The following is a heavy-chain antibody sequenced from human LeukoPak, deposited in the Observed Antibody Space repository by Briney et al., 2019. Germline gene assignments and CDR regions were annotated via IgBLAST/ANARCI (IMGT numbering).Heavy chain of an antibody. CDR1: GFSLSSYW. D-gene: IGHD2-8*02. J-gene: IGHJ6*04. V-gene: IGHV3-7*01. CDR2: IKQDGSKI. CDR3: ARDDHELGYCSGSSCSAASA. Sequence: GGSLRLSCAAPGFSLSSYWMSWVRQAPGKGREWLADIKQDGSKIYYMDSVKGRFTISRDNAKNSLYLQMNSLRVEDTAVYYCARDDHELGYCSGSSCSAASAWGKGTTVSVSS.